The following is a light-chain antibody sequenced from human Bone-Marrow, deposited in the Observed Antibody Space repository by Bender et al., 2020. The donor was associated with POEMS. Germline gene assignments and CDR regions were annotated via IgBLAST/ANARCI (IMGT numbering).Light chain of an antibody. J-gene: IGLJ3*02. V-gene: IGLV3-25*03. CDR2: RDK. Sequence: SLDLTQPPSVSVSPGQTARITCSAEALPNQYVYWYQQKPGQAPRLVISRDKERPSGISERFSGSSSGTTVTLTISGVQAEDEADYYCQSSDSSDNIWVFGGGTKLTVL. CDR3: QSSDSSDNIWV. CDR1: ALPNQY.